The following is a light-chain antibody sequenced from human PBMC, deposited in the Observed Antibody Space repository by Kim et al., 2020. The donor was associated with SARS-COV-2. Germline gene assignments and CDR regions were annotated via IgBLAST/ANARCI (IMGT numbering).Light chain of an antibody. V-gene: IGKV3-20*01. CDR2: DAS. J-gene: IGKJ5*01. CDR3: QQYGTSPVT. Sequence: EIVLTQSPGTLSLSPGERATLSCRASQSVNSNYFAWYQQKPGQAPRLLIYDASNRATGIPDRFSGSGSGTDFTLTIIRLEPEDFAVYYCQQYGTSPVTFGQGTRLAIK. CDR1: QSVNSNY.